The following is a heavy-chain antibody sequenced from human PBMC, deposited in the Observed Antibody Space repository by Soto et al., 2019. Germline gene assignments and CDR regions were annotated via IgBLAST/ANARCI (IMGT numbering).Heavy chain of an antibody. V-gene: IGHV1-18*01. CDR2: ISAYNGNT. Sequence: QVQLVQSGAEVKKPGASVKVSCKASGYTFTSYGISWVRQAPGQGLEWMGWISAYNGNTNYAQKLQGRVTMTTDTSTSTDYMELRSLRSDDTAVYYCARDRGDYDFWSGYYPRGDAFDIWGQGTMVTVSS. CDR1: GYTFTSYG. J-gene: IGHJ3*02. CDR3: ARDRGDYDFWSGYYPRGDAFDI. D-gene: IGHD3-3*01.